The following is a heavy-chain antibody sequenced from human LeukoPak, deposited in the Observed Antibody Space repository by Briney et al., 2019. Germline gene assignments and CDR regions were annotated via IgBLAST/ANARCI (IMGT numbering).Heavy chain of an antibody. CDR1: GGSISSSSYY. CDR2: IYYSGST. D-gene: IGHD6-13*01. J-gene: IGHJ3*02. Sequence: SETLSLTCTVSGGSISSSSYYWGWIRQPPGKGLEWIGSIYYSGSTYYNPSLKSRVTISVDTSKNQFSLKLSSVTAADTAVYYCARRVVDSSSWYYDAFDIWGQGTMVTVSS. CDR3: ARRVVDSSSWYYDAFDI. V-gene: IGHV4-39*01.